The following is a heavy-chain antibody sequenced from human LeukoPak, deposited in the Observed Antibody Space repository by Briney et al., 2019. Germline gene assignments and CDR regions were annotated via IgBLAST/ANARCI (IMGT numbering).Heavy chain of an antibody. J-gene: IGHJ4*02. CDR2: INPNSGGT. D-gene: IGHD3-3*01. V-gene: IGHV1-2*02. CDR1: GYTFTGYY. CDR3: ASNRRQYDLWSGYYVY. Sequence: ASVKVSCKASGYTFTGYYMHWVRQAPGQGLEWMGWINPNSGGTNYAQKFQGRVTMTRDTSISTAYMELSRLRSDDTAVYYCASNRRQYDLWSGYYVYWGQGTLVTVSS.